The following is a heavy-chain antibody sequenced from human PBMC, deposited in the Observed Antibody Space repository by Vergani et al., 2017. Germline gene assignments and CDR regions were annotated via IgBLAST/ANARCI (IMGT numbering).Heavy chain of an antibody. D-gene: IGHD3-10*01. J-gene: IGHJ4*02. V-gene: IGHV3-33*01. CDR1: GFTFRSYG. CDR2: IWYDGSNK. CDR3: VRDRLVRGVIINFDY. Sequence: QVQVVESGGGVVQPGRSLRLSCAASGFTFRSYGMHWVRQAPGKGPEWVALIWYDGSNKYYADSVKGRFTISRDNSKNTLYLQMNSLRAEDTAVYYYVRDRLVRGVIINFDYWGQGTLVTVSS.